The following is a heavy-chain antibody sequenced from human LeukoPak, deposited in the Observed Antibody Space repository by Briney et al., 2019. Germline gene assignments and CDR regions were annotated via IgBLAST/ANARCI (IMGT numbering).Heavy chain of an antibody. D-gene: IGHD3-3*01. Sequence: ASVKVACKPSGYTFTSYDINWVRQTTGQGLVWMGWMNPNSGNTGYAQKFQGRVTMTRNTSISTAYMELSSLRSEDTAVYYCARGLRITIFGVVIIPSCFDPWGQGTLVTVSS. J-gene: IGHJ5*02. CDR1: GYTFTSYD. CDR2: MNPNSGNT. CDR3: ARGLRITIFGVVIIPSCFDP. V-gene: IGHV1-8*01.